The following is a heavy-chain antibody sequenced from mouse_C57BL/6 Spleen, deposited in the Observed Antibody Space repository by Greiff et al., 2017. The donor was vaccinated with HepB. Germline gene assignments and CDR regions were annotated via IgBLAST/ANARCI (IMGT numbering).Heavy chain of an antibody. D-gene: IGHD2-5*01. CDR2: IYPRSGNT. CDR1: GYTFTSYG. Sequence: QVQLKESGAELARPGASVKLSCKASGYTFTSYGISWVKQRTGQGLEWIGEIYPRSGNTYYNETFKGKATLTADKSSSKAYMELRSLTSEDSAVYFCARENSNYVGGYYAMDYWGQGTSVTVSS. J-gene: IGHJ4*01. V-gene: IGHV1-81*01. CDR3: ARENSNYVGGYYAMDY.